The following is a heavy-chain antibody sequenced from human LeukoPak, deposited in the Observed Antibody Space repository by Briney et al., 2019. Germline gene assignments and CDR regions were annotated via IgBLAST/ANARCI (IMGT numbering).Heavy chain of an antibody. CDR3: ARRKNYYDSP. J-gene: IGHJ5*02. Sequence: SETLSLTCTVSGGSISSSSYYRGWIRQPPGKGLEWIGSIYYSGSTYYNPSLKSRVTISVDTSKNQLSLKLSSVTAADTAVYYCARRKNYYDSPWGQGTLVTVSS. D-gene: IGHD3-22*01. CDR1: GGSISSSSYY. CDR2: IYYSGST. V-gene: IGHV4-39*01.